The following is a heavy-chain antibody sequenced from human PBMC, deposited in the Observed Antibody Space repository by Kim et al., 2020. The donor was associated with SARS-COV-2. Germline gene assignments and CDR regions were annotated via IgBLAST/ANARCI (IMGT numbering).Heavy chain of an antibody. Sequence: ASVKVSCKASGYTFTSYYMHWVRQAPGQGLEWMGIINPSGGSTSYAQKFQGRVTKTRDTSTSTVYMELSSLRSEDTAVYYCARDVIVVVPADIDYYYGMDVWGQGTTVTVSS. CDR1: GYTFTSYY. J-gene: IGHJ6*02. CDR2: INPSGGST. CDR3: ARDVIVVVPADIDYYYGMDV. V-gene: IGHV1-46*01. D-gene: IGHD2-2*01.